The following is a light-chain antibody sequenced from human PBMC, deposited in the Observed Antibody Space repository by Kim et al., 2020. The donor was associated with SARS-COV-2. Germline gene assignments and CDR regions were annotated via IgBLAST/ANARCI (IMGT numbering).Light chain of an antibody. CDR3: QTWDSSTDVV. Sequence: SYELTQPPSVSMSPGQTASITCSGDKLGDKYACWYQQKPGQSPVLVIYQDSKRPSGIPERFSGSNSGNTATLTISGTQAMDEADYYCQTWDSSTDVVFGGGTQLTVL. J-gene: IGLJ2*01. CDR1: KLGDKY. CDR2: QDS. V-gene: IGLV3-1*01.